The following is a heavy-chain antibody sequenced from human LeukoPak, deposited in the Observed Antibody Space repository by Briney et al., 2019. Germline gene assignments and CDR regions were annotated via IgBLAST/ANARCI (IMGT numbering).Heavy chain of an antibody. D-gene: IGHD4-17*01. CDR2: ISAYNGNT. Sequence: ASVKVSCKASGYTFTSYGISWVRQAPGQGLEWMGWISAYNGNTNYAQKLQGRVTMTTDTSTSTAYMELRSLRSDDTAVYYCARAGGDYDTVSGFDYWGQGTLVTVSS. CDR1: GYTFTSYG. V-gene: IGHV1-18*01. J-gene: IGHJ4*02. CDR3: ARAGGDYDTVSGFDY.